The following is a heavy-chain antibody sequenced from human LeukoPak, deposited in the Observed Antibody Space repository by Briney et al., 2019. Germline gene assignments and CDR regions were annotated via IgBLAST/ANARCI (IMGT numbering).Heavy chain of an antibody. V-gene: IGHV3-7*03. CDR1: GFTFSSYW. Sequence: GGSLRLSCAASGFTFSSYWMSWVRQAPGKGLEWVANIKQDGSEKYYVDSVKGRFTISRDNAKNSLYLQMNSLRAEDTAVYYCARHAPQQVLRFLEWEFDYWGQGTLVTVSS. CDR3: ARHAPQQVLRFLEWEFDY. J-gene: IGHJ4*02. D-gene: IGHD3-3*01. CDR2: IKQDGSEK.